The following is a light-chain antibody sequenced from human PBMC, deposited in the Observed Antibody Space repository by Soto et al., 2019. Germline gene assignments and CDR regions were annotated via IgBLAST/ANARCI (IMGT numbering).Light chain of an antibody. J-gene: IGKJ1*01. CDR2: AAS. CDR1: QSVSSD. Sequence: EILMTQSPATLSVSQRERATLSCRASQSVSSDLAWYQQKPGQPPRLLIYAASARATGIPARFSGSGSGTEFTLTISSLQSEDFAFYYCQQFHYWWTFGQGTKVDIK. V-gene: IGKV3-15*01. CDR3: QQFHYWWT.